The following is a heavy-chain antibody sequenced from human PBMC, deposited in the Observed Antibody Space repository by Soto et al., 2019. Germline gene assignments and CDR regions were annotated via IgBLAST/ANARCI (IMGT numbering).Heavy chain of an antibody. CDR3: AMDYGDRPVYFKH. Sequence: QGQLVQSGPDLKRPGASMKVSCKASGYTFTSYGISWVRQAPGQGLEWMAWISPLKGRTQYSQKAQGRVTLSTDTSSNTAYMERTTLRVDDTAVYYRAMDYGDRPVYFKHWGHGTLVTVS. D-gene: IGHD4-17*01. CDR1: GYTFTSYG. CDR2: ISPLKGRT. V-gene: IGHV1-18*04. J-gene: IGHJ1*01.